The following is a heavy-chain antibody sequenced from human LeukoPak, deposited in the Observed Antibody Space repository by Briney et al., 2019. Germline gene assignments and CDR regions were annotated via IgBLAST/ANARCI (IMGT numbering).Heavy chain of an antibody. V-gene: IGHV4-34*01. CDR2: INHSGST. J-gene: IGHJ6*03. D-gene: IGHD2-8*01. CDR1: GGSFSGYY. CDR3: ARTIGYCTNGVCSIHFYYYMDV. Sequence: RPSETLSLTCAVYGGSFSGYYWSWIRQPPGKGLEWIGEINHSGSTNYNPSLKSRVTISVDTSKNQFSLKLSSVTAADTAVYYCARTIGYCTNGVCSIHFYYYMDVWGKGTTVTVSS.